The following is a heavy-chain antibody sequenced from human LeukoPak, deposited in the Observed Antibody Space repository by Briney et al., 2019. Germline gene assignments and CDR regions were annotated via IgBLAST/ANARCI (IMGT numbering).Heavy chain of an antibody. CDR2: IWYDGSNK. CDR3: ARDPTLYYGSGTGMDV. D-gene: IGHD3-10*01. CDR1: GFTFSSYS. Sequence: GGSLRPSCAASGFTFSSYSMHWVRQAPGKGLEWVAVIWYDGSNKYYADSVRGRFTISRDNSKNTLYLQMNSLRAEDTAVYYCARDPTLYYGSGTGMDVWGKGTTVTVSS. J-gene: IGHJ6*04. V-gene: IGHV3-33*01.